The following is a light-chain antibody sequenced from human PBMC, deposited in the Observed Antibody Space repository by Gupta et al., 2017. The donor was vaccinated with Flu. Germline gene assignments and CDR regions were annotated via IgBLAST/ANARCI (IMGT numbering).Light chain of an antibody. CDR1: QSISSW. V-gene: IGKV1-5*03. CDR2: KAS. CDR3: QQYNSFWT. Sequence: SPSTLSASVGDRVTITCRASQSISSWLAWYQQKPGKAPKLLIYKASSLESGVPSRFSGSGSGTEFTLTISSLQPDDFATYYCQQYNSFWTFGQGTKVEIK. J-gene: IGKJ1*01.